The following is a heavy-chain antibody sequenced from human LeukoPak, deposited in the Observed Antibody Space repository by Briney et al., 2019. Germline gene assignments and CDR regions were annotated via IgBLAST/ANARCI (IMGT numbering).Heavy chain of an antibody. Sequence: GESLNISCKGSGYSFNSYWIGWVRQMPGKGLEWMGIIYTGDSATRYSPSFQGQPTISAHKSTSTAYLQWSSLKASDTAVYYCAGRGHLEYFDWLSFGEYFLDNWGQGTPVTVSS. CDR1: GYSFNSYW. J-gene: IGHJ4*02. CDR3: AGRGHLEYFDWLSFGEYFLDN. V-gene: IGHV5-51*01. D-gene: IGHD3-9*01. CDR2: IYTGDSAT.